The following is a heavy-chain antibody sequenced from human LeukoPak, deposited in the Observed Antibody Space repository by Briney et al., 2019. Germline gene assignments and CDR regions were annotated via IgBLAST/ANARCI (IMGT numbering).Heavy chain of an antibody. CDR3: ARERLTTVTKNWFDP. CDR1: GYTFTSYY. Sequence: ASVKVSCKASGYTFTSYYMHWVRQAPGQGLEWMGIINPSGGSTSYAQKFQGRVTMTRDTSTSTVYVELSSLRSEDTAVYYCARERLTTVTKNWFDPWGQGTLVTVSS. J-gene: IGHJ5*02. D-gene: IGHD4-17*01. CDR2: INPSGGST. V-gene: IGHV1-46*01.